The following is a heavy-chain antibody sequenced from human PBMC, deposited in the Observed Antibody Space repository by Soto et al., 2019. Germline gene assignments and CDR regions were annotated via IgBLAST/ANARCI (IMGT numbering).Heavy chain of an antibody. J-gene: IGHJ6*02. CDR3: AKARLYYYYGMDV. Sequence: EVQLVESGGGLVQTGGSLRLSCEGSGFSFSSYDMHWVRQAAGKRLEWVAAIGADGDTYYSDSVKGRLTISRENTKNSLYLQMNSRRTGDTGGYHCAKARLYYYYGMDVWGQGTMVTVSS. CDR2: IGADGDT. V-gene: IGHV3-13*01. CDR1: GFSFSSYD.